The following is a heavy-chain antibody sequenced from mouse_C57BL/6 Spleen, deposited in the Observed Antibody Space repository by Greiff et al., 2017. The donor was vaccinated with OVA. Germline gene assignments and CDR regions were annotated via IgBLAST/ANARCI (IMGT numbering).Heavy chain of an antibody. J-gene: IGHJ2*01. CDR1: GFTFSSYA. CDR2: ISSGGDYI. D-gene: IGHD3-2*02. CDR3: TRDRAAQATLFDD. V-gene: IGHV5-9-1*02. Sequence: EVMLVESGEGLVKPGGSLKLSCAASGFTFSSYAMSWVRQTPEKRLAWVAYISSGGDYIYYADTVKGRFTISRDNARNTLYLQMSSLKSEDTAMYYCTRDRAAQATLFDDWGKGTTLTVSS.